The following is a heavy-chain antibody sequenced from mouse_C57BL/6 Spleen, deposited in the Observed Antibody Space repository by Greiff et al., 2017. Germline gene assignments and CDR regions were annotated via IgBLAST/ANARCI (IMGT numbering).Heavy chain of an antibody. CDR1: GYTITSYW. V-gene: IGHV1-69*01. Sequence: QVQLQQPGAELVMPGASVKLSCKATGYTITSYWMHWVKQRHGQGLEWIGEIDPSDNYTNYNQKFQGKSPLTVDKSYITAYMQLSSLTSEYSAVYDCSGYYYGSSYGYFDVGGTGTTVTVSS. J-gene: IGHJ1*03. CDR3: SGYYYGSSYGYFDV. D-gene: IGHD1-1*01. CDR2: IDPSDNYT.